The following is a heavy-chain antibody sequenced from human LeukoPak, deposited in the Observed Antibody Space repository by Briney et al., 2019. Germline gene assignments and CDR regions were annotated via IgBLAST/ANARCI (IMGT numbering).Heavy chain of an antibody. D-gene: IGHD1-26*01. CDR2: FDPEDGET. CDR3: ATDRELLYAFDI. V-gene: IGHV1-24*01. CDR1: GYTLTELS. Sequence: ASVKVSCKVSGYTLTELSMHWVRQAPGKGLEWMGGFDPEDGETIYAQKFQGRVTMTEDTSTGTAYMELSSLRSEDTAVYYCATDRELLYAFDIWGQGTMVTVSS. J-gene: IGHJ3*02.